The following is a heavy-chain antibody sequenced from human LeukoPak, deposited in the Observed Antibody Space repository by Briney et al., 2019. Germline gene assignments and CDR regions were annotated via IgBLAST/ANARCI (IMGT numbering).Heavy chain of an antibody. CDR3: AKGSGGSCYTGMDV. J-gene: IGHJ6*02. CDR1: GFTFSSYS. CDR2: ICGSGSGT. V-gene: IGHV3-23*01. Sequence: GGSLRLSCAASGFTFSSYSMNWVRQAPGKGLEWVSVICGSGSGTYYADSVKGRFTISRDNSKNTLYLQMNSLRAEDTAVYYCAKGSGGSCYTGMDVWGQGTTVTVS. D-gene: IGHD2-15*01.